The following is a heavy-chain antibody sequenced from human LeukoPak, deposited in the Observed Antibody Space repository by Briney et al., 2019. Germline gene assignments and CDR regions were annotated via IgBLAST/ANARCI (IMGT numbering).Heavy chain of an antibody. V-gene: IGHV1-2*02. CDR1: GYTFTGYY. J-gene: IGHJ6*03. CDR2: INPNSGGT. Sequence: GASVKVSCKASGYTFTGYYMHWVRQAPGQGLEWMGWINPNSGGTNYAQKFQGRVTMTRDTSISTACMELSRLRSDDTAVYYCSVTDNYYYYMDVWGKGTTVTVSS. CDR3: SVTDNYYYYMDV. D-gene: IGHD1-20*01.